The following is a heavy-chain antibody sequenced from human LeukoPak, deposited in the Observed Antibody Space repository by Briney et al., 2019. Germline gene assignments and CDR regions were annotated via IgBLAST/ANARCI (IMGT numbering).Heavy chain of an antibody. CDR2: IRSKAYGGTT. CDR3: TRDPRGSYGPDAFDI. D-gene: IGHD1-26*01. J-gene: IGHJ3*02. CDR1: GFTFGDYA. Sequence: GGSLRLSCTAPGFTFGDYAMSWVRQAPGKGLEWVGFIRSKAYGGTTEYAASVKGRFTISRDDSKSFAYLQMNSLKTEDTAVYYCTRDPRGSYGPDAFDIWGQGTMVTVSS. V-gene: IGHV3-49*04.